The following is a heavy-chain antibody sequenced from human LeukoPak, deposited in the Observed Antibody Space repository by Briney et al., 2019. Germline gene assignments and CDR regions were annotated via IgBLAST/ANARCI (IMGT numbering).Heavy chain of an antibody. Sequence: ASVKVSCKASGYTFTSYGISWVRQAPGQGLKWMGWISAYNGDTNYAQKLQGRVTMTTDTSTSTAYMELRSLRSDDTAVYYCARGGTHYYDSSGYVDWGQGTLVTVSS. CDR3: ARGGTHYYDSSGYVD. CDR1: GYTFTSYG. D-gene: IGHD3-22*01. V-gene: IGHV1-18*01. J-gene: IGHJ4*02. CDR2: ISAYNGDT.